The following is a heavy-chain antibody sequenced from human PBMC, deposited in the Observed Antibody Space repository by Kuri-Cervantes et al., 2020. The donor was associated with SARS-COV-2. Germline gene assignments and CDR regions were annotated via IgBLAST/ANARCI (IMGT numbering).Heavy chain of an antibody. CDR3: AKDRGLGYSSSSATPYWYFDL. J-gene: IGHJ2*01. Sequence: GESLKISCVGSGFTFSSYAMSWVRQAPGKGLEWVSAISGSGGSTYYADSVKGRFTISRDNSKNTLYLQMNSLRAEDTAVYYCAKDRGLGYSSSSATPYWYFDLWGRGTLVTVSS. CDR1: GFTFSSYA. V-gene: IGHV3-23*01. D-gene: IGHD6-6*01. CDR2: ISGSGGST.